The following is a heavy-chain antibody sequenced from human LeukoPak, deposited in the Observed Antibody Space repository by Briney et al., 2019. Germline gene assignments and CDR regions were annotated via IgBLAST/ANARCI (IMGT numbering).Heavy chain of an antibody. CDR3: AREHYYGSGRYRDLFVDS. CDR1: GFIFSDYY. J-gene: IGHJ4*02. Sequence: GGSLRLSCAASGFIFSDYYMSWIRQAPGKGLEWLSYISSSGSYTTYADSVKGRFTISRDSAKNSLYLQMNSLRAEDTAVYYCAREHYYGSGRYRDLFVDSWGQGTLVTVSS. V-gene: IGHV3-11*05. CDR2: ISSSGSYT. D-gene: IGHD3-10*01.